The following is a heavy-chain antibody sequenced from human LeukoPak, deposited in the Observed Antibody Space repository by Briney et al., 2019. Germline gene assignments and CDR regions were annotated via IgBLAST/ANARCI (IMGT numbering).Heavy chain of an antibody. Sequence: SETLSLTCAVYGGSFSGYYWSWIRQPPGKGLEWIGEINHGGGTNYNPSLKSRVTISVDTSKNQFSLKLSSVTAADTAVYYCARAGLNGDVDYWGQGTLVTVSS. CDR1: GGSFSGYY. V-gene: IGHV4-34*01. CDR3: ARAGLNGDVDY. CDR2: INHGGGT. J-gene: IGHJ4*02. D-gene: IGHD4-17*01.